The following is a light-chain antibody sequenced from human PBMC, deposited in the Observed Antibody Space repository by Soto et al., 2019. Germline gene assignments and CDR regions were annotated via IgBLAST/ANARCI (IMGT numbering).Light chain of an antibody. J-gene: IGKJ4*01. CDR3: QQYDNPTLT. Sequence: DIQMTQSPSSLSASVGDIVTITFQASQDISNYLNWYQQKPGKAPKLLIYDASNLETGVPSRFSGSGSGTDFTFTISSLQPEDIATYYCQQYDNPTLTFGGGNKVDIK. CDR2: DAS. V-gene: IGKV1-33*01. CDR1: QDISNY.